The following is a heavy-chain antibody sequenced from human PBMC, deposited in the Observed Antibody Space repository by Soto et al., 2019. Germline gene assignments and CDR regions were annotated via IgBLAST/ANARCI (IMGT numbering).Heavy chain of an antibody. CDR3: AKDHIVVVTAIGVYFDY. CDR2: ISGSGGST. J-gene: IGHJ4*02. Sequence: VGSLRLSCAASGFTFSSYVMSWVRQAPGKGLEWVSAISGSGGSTYYADSVKGRFTISRDNSKNTLYLQMNSLRAEDTAVYYCAKDHIVVVTAIGVYFDYWGQGTLVTVSS. D-gene: IGHD2-21*02. V-gene: IGHV3-23*01. CDR1: GFTFSSYV.